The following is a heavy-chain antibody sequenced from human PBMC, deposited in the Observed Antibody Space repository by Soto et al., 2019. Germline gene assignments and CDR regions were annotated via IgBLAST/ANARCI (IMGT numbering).Heavy chain of an antibody. CDR3: AKVRYSSPMGYYYGMDV. CDR1: RVAFNKFI. V-gene: IGHV1-69*13. CDR2: IIPVFGTA. Sequence: ASVKVSCKASRVAFNKFIVTWVRQAPGVGLEWVGGIIPVFGTANYAQKFQGRVTITADESTSTSYMEVNNLRSEDTAVYYCAKVRYSSPMGYYYGMDVWGQGTTVTVSS. D-gene: IGHD2-2*01. J-gene: IGHJ6*02.